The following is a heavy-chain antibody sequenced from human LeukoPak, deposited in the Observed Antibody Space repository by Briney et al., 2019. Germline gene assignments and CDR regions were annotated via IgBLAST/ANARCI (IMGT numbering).Heavy chain of an antibody. D-gene: IGHD6-19*01. V-gene: IGHV3-23*01. J-gene: IGHJ5*01. Sequence: GGSLRLSSAASGFTFSSYAMTWVRQAPGKGLEWVSSIDASGGSTYYANSVNGRFTISRDNSKNTVFLQMNTLRAADTAVYYCAKGLGSGWYGWFASWGQGTLVTASS. CDR1: GFTFSSYA. CDR3: AKGLGSGWYGWFAS. CDR2: IDASGGST.